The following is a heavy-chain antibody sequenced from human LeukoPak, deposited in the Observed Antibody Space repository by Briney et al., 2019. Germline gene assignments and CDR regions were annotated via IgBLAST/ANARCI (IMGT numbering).Heavy chain of an antibody. CDR1: GFTFDDYA. Sequence: PGGSLRLSCAASGFTFDDYAMHWVRQAPGKGLEWVSGISWNSGSIGYADSVKGRFTISRDNAKNSLYLQMNSLRAEDTALYYCAKDMMEGSSPGDYGDYESHAAFDIWGQGTMVTVSS. D-gene: IGHD4-17*01. CDR2: ISWNSGSI. J-gene: IGHJ3*02. V-gene: IGHV3-9*01. CDR3: AKDMMEGSSPGDYGDYESHAAFDI.